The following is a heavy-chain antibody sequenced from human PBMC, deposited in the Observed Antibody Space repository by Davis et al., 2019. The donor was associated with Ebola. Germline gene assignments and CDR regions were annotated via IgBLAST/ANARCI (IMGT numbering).Heavy chain of an antibody. CDR2: IWYDGSNK. CDR3: ARDRTQWLTPDAFDI. J-gene: IGHJ3*02. CDR1: GFTFNNYA. V-gene: IGHV3-33*08. D-gene: IGHD6-19*01. Sequence: GESLKISCAASGFTFNNYAMNWVRQAPGKGLEWVAVIWYDGSNKYYADSVKGRFTISRDNSKNTLYLQMNSLRAEDTAVYYCARDRTQWLTPDAFDIWGQGTMVTVSS.